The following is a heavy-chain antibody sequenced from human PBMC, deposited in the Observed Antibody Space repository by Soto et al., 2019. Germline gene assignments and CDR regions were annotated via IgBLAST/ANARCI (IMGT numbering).Heavy chain of an antibody. Sequence: PGESLKISCAASGFTFRSYAMHWVRQAPGKGLEWVSSISSSSSYIYYADSVKGRFTISRDNAKNSLYLQMNSLRAEDTAVYYCARDLSAHYDFWSGYLSSYLDVWGQGTTVTVSS. D-gene: IGHD3-3*01. J-gene: IGHJ6*02. CDR2: ISSSSSYI. V-gene: IGHV3-21*01. CDR1: GFTFRSYA. CDR3: ARDLSAHYDFWSGYLSSYLDV.